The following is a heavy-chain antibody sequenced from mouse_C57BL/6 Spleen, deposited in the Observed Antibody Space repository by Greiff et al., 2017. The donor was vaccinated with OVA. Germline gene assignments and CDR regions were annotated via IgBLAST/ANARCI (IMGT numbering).Heavy chain of an antibody. CDR2: IRSKSNNYAT. Sequence: EADGGLVQPTGSLKLSCAASGFSFNTYAMTWVRQAPGKGLEWVARIRSKSNNYATYYADSVKDRFTISRDDSESMLYLQMNNLKTEDTAMYYCVRRSNSYAMDYWGQGTSVTVSS. V-gene: IGHV10-1*01. CDR1: GFSFNTYA. CDR3: VRRSNSYAMDY. D-gene: IGHD2-5*01. J-gene: IGHJ4*01.